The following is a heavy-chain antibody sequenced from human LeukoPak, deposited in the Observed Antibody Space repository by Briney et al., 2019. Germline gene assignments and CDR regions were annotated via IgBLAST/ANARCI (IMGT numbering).Heavy chain of an antibody. J-gene: IGHJ4*02. CDR2: IDPSDSST. Sequence: GESLKISCKGSGYNFGTYWISWVRQMPGKSLEWMGKIDPSDSSTNYSPSFEGHVTISADKSTSTAYLQWSSLKASDTAMYYCGRLSDYWGQGTLVTVSS. CDR3: GRLSDY. CDR1: GYNFGTYW. V-gene: IGHV5-10-1*01.